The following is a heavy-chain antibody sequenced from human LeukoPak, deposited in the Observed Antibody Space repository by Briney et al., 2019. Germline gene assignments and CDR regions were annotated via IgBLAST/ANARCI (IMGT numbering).Heavy chain of an antibody. CDR2: IYYSGST. V-gene: IGHV4-31*03. D-gene: IGHD3-22*01. J-gene: IGHJ4*02. Sequence: SETLSLTCTVSGGSASSGSYYWSWVRQPPGKGLEWIGYIYYSGSTYYNPSLKSRVTISVDTSKNQFSLKLSSVTAADTAVYYCAAAPTLLDSSGYFDYWGQGTLVTVSS. CDR1: GGSASSGSYY. CDR3: AAAPTLLDSSGYFDY.